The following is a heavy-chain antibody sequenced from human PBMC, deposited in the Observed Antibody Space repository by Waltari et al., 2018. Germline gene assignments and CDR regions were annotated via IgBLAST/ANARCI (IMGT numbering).Heavy chain of an antibody. CDR2: INTDGRIT. V-gene: IGHV3-74*01. CDR3: VMYSSSFLGDC. Sequence: EVQLVESGGGLVQPGGSLRLSCAASGFIFNNYWMHWVRQAPGKGLVSVSHINTDGRITNSADSVKGRFTISRDNAKNTLFLQMNSLRAEDTAVYYCVMYSSSFLGDCWGQGTLVTVSS. J-gene: IGHJ4*02. CDR1: GFIFNNYW. D-gene: IGHD6-13*01.